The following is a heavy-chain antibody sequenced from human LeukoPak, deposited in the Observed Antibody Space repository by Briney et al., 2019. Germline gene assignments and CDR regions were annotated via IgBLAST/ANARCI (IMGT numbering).Heavy chain of an antibody. V-gene: IGHV3-23*01. CDR3: AKVSFDGGVIPYFDS. CDR1: GFSFSKYA. Sequence: GGSLRLSCEASGFSFSKYAMTWVRQAPGKGLEWVSGMSSSGVSPDYADSVRGRFTISRDNSKDTLILHMDSLRVEDTAIYHCAKVSFDGGVIPYFDSWGQGTVVTVSS. D-gene: IGHD3-10*01. J-gene: IGHJ4*02. CDR2: MSSSGVSP.